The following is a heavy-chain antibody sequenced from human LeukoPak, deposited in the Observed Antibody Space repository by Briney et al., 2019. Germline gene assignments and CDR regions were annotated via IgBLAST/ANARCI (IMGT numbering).Heavy chain of an antibody. CDR2: NKSKVDGGKT. V-gene: IGHV3-15*01. D-gene: IGHD2-15*01. Sequence: GESLRLSCAGSGFSFSDVWMGWVRQAPGKGLEWVGRNKSKVDGGKTDYAAPVKGRFTISRDDSQNKLFLQMYSREIGDTAVYYCAVERGGCSAVTSYAFNHWGQGTMVTVSS. J-gene: IGHJ4*02. CDR1: GFSFSDVW. CDR3: AVERGGCSAVTSYAFNH.